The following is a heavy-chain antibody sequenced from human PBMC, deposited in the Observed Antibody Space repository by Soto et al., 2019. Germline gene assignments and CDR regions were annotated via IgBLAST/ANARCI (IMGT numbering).Heavy chain of an antibody. CDR1: GFTFSSYA. CDR2: IGGSGGST. Sequence: PGGSLRLSCAASGFTFSSYAMSWVRQAPGKGLEWVSAIGGSGGSTHYADSVKGRFTISRDNSKNTLYLQMNSLRAEDTAVYYCAKVMRVVAAQDYWGQGTLVTRLL. D-gene: IGHD2-15*01. J-gene: IGHJ4*02. CDR3: AKVMRVVAAQDY. V-gene: IGHV3-23*01.